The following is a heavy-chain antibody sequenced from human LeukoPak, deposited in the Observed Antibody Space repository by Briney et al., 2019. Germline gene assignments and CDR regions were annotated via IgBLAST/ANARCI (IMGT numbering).Heavy chain of an antibody. CDR2: ISGSGGST. CDR3: AKDRYSYGYGDQYFFDY. Sequence: GGSLRLSCAASGFTFSSYAMSWVRQAPGKGLEWVSAISGSGGSTYYADSVKGRFTISRDNSKNTLYLQMNSLRAEDTAVYYCAKDRYSYGYGDQYFFDYWGQGTLVTVSS. J-gene: IGHJ4*02. V-gene: IGHV3-23*01. CDR1: GFTFSSYA. D-gene: IGHD5-18*01.